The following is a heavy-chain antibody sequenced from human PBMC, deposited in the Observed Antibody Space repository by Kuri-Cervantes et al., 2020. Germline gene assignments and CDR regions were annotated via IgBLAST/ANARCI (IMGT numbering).Heavy chain of an antibody. D-gene: IGHD3-10*01. CDR2: IYYSGST. V-gene: IGHV4-59*01. CDR3: ARNRWGGYGSEFDH. Sequence: SETLSLTCNVSDGSISSYYWSWIRQSPGKGLEWIGYIYYSGSTNYNPSLRSRVTISVDTSKNQFSLKLASVTASDTAVYYCARNRWGGYGSEFDHWGQGALVTVSS. CDR1: DGSISSYY. J-gene: IGHJ4*02.